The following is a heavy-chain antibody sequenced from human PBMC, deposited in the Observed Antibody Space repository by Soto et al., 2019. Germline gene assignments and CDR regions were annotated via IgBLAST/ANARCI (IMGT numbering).Heavy chain of an antibody. J-gene: IGHJ4*02. D-gene: IGHD3-22*01. Sequence: PGGSLRLSCAASGFTFSDYYMSWIRQAPGKGLEWVSYISSSSSYTNYADSVKGRFTISRDNAKNSLYLQMNSLRAEDTAVYYCARSITDYYDSSGYYDDYWRQGTLVTV. CDR1: GFTFSDYY. CDR2: ISSSSSYT. V-gene: IGHV3-11*03. CDR3: ARSITDYYDSSGYYDDY.